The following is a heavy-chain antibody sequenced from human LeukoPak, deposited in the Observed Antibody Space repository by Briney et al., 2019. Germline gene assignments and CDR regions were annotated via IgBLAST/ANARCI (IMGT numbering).Heavy chain of an antibody. CDR3: TWAGTYINLWAVAGFGFDY. CDR1: GFTFSSYA. Sequence: GGSLRLSCAASGFTFSSYAMHWVRQAPGKGLEWVAVISYDGSNKYYADSVKGRFTISRDNSKNTLYLQMNSLRAEDTAVYYCTWAGTYINLWAVAGFGFDYWGQGTLVTVSS. J-gene: IGHJ4*02. V-gene: IGHV3-30-3*01. CDR2: ISYDGSNK. D-gene: IGHD6-19*01.